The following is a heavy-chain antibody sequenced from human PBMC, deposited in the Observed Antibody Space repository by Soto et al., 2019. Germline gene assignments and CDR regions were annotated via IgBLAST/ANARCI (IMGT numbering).Heavy chain of an antibody. CDR2: ISYDGSNK. D-gene: IGHD4-17*01. V-gene: IGHV3-30*18. J-gene: IGHJ6*02. CDR1: GFTFSSYG. Sequence: GGSLRLSCAASGFTFSSYGMHWVRQAPGKGLEWVAVISYDGSNKYYADSVKGRFTISRDNSKNTLYLQMNSLRAEDTAVYYCAKHYDYGEYVGMDVWGQGTTVTVSS. CDR3: AKHYDYGEYVGMDV.